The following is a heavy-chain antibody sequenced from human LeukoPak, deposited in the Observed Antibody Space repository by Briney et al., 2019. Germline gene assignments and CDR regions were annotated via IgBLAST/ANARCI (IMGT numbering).Heavy chain of an antibody. CDR2: ISSSGST. CDR1: GGSISSGSYY. J-gene: IGHJ4*02. Sequence: SETLSLTCTVSGGSISSGSYYWSWFRQPAGKGLEWIGRISSSGSTNYNPSLKSRVTISVDTSKNQLFLKLSSVTATDTAAYYCAREAPRPDYWGQGTLVTVSS. CDR3: AREAPRPDY. V-gene: IGHV4-61*02.